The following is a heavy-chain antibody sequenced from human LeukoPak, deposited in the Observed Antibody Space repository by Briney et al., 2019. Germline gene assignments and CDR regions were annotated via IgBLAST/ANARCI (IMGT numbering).Heavy chain of an antibody. CDR3: ARVWGPTFRAFDI. CDR2: INPNSGGT. CDR1: GYTFTGYY. V-gene: IGHV1-2*02. Sequence: GASVKVSCEASGYTFTGYYMHWVRQAPGQGLGWMGWINPNSGGTNYAQKFQGRVTMTRDTSISTAYMELSRLRSDDTAVCYCARVWGPTFRAFDIWGQGTMVTVSS. D-gene: IGHD7-27*01. J-gene: IGHJ3*02.